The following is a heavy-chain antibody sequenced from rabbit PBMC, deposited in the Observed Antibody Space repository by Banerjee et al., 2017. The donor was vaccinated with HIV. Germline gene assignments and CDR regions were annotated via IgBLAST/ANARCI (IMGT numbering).Heavy chain of an antibody. J-gene: IGHJ4*01. CDR3: ARDPYAYAGYNL. Sequence: QEQLEESGGGLVKPEGSLTLTCTASGFDFSSSYYMCWVRQAPGKGLELIACIYAGSSTTTYYASWAKGRFTISKTSSTTVTLQMTSLTAADTATYFCARDPYAYAGYNLWGPGTLVTVS. D-gene: IGHD6-1*01. CDR1: GFDFSSSYY. CDR2: IYAGSSTTT. V-gene: IGHV1S45*01.